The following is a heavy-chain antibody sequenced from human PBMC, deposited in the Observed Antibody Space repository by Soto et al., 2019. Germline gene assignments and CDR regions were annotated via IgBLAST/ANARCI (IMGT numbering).Heavy chain of an antibody. V-gene: IGHV1-69*12. CDR3: ARGDATKVVVTTYYGLDV. D-gene: IGHD3-22*01. Sequence: QVQVVQSGAEVKKPGSSVKVSCKASAGSFNNYGISWVRQAPGQGLEGMGGIIPVFGTPHYAQKFQDRVTMTADDATSTDYMEVSSLTSEDTAVYYCARGDATKVVVTTYYGLDVWGQGTTVTVSS. J-gene: IGHJ6*02. CDR1: AGSFNNYG. CDR2: IIPVFGTP.